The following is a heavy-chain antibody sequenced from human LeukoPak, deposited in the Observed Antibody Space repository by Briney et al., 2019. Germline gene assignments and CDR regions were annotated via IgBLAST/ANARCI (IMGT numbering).Heavy chain of an antibody. Sequence: GGSLRLSCAASGFTFNDYAMHWVRQAPGKGLEWVPGISWNSGNIGYADSVKGRFTISRDNAKNSLYLQMNSLRAEDMALYYCARGSGYYYQEGYFQHWGQGTLVTVSS. CDR2: ISWNSGNI. D-gene: IGHD3-22*01. CDR3: ARGSGYYYQEGYFQH. V-gene: IGHV3-9*03. CDR1: GFTFNDYA. J-gene: IGHJ1*01.